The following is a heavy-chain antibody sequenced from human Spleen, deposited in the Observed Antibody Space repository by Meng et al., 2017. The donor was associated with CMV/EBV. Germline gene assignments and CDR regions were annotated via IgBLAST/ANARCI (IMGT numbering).Heavy chain of an antibody. Sequence: FTGYYMHWVRQAPGQGLEWMGWINPNSGGTNYAQKFQGRVTMTRDTPISTAYMELSRLRSDDTAVYYCARGRGDCSGTSCYNPLLDPWGQGTLVTVSS. V-gene: IGHV1-2*02. D-gene: IGHD2-2*02. CDR1: FTGYY. CDR3: ARGRGDCSGTSCYNPLLDP. J-gene: IGHJ5*02. CDR2: INPNSGGT.